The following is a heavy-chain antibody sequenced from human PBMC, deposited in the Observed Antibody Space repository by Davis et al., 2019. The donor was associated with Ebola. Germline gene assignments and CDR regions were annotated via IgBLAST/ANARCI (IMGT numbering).Heavy chain of an antibody. Sequence: PGGSLRLSCKGSGYSFTSYWIGWVRQMPGKGLEWMGIIYPGDSDTRYSPSFQGQVTISADKSISTAYLQWSSLKASDTAMYYCAMEDIEYSSPNAFDIWGQGTMVTVSS. V-gene: IGHV5-51*01. J-gene: IGHJ3*02. CDR2: IYPGDSDT. D-gene: IGHD6-6*01. CDR3: AMEDIEYSSPNAFDI. CDR1: GYSFTSYW.